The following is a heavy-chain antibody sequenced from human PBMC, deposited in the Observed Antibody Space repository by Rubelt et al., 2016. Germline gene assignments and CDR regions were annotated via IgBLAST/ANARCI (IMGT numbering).Heavy chain of an antibody. CDR3: ARGSPYSR. CDR1: GGSISSSNW. Sequence: QVQLQESGPGLVKPSGTLSITCAVSGGSISSSNWWSWVRQPPGKGLEWIGEINHSGSTKDNPSLKSRVTRSVDTSKNQFSLKLSSVTAADTAVYYCARGSPYSRWGQGTLVTVSS. J-gene: IGHJ4*02. CDR2: INHSGST. V-gene: IGHV4-4*02. D-gene: IGHD1-26*01.